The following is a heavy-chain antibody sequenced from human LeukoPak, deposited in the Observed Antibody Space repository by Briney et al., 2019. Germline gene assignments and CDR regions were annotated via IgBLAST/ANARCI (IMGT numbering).Heavy chain of an antibody. CDR3: ARGQRTAGCSSTSCYSSCFVY. CDR2: INHSGST. CDR1: GGSFSGYY. V-gene: IGHV4-34*01. J-gene: IGHJ4*02. Sequence: SETLSLTCAVYGGSFSGYYWSWIRQPPGKGLEWIGEINHSGSTNYNPSLKSRVTISVDTSKNQFSLKLSSVTAADTAVYYCARGQRTAGCSSTSCYSSCFVYWGQGTLVTVSS. D-gene: IGHD2-2*01.